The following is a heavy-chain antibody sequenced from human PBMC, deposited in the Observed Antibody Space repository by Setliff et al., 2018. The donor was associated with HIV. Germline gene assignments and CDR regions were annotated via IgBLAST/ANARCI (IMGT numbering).Heavy chain of an antibody. Sequence: ASVKVSCKASGGTFSSYAISWVRQAPGQGLEWMGGIIPIFGTANYAQKFQGRVTITADESTSTAYMELSSLTSEDTAVYYCARDGCDGNKCYLYNWFDPWGQGTLVTVSS. D-gene: IGHD2-15*01. J-gene: IGHJ5*02. V-gene: IGHV1-69*13. CDR3: ARDGCDGNKCYLYNWFDP. CDR2: IIPIFGTA. CDR1: GGTFSSYA.